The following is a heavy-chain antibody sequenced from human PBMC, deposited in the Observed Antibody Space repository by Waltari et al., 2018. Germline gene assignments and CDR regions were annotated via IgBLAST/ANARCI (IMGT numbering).Heavy chain of an antibody. Sequence: QVQLQESGPGLVKPSETLSLICAVSGHSISSGYGWGWVRQPPGKGLEWIGQIYGTAITAYYNPSLQSRVTISKDTSRNQFSLWLTSVTAADTAVYYCARDNWGFEFWGQGALVIVSS. CDR3: ARDNWGFEF. CDR1: GHSISSGYG. CDR2: IYGTAITA. V-gene: IGHV4-28*03. D-gene: IGHD7-27*01. J-gene: IGHJ1*01.